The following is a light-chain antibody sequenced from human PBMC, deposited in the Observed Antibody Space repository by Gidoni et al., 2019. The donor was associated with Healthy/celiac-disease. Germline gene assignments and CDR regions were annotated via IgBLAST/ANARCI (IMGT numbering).Light chain of an antibody. CDR1: SLRSYD. J-gene: IGLJ1*01. CDR2: GKN. Sequence: SSELTQDPAVSVALGQTVRITCQGDSLRSYDASWYQQKPGQAPVLVIYGKNNRPSGIPDRFSGSSSGNTASLTITGAQAEDEADYYCNSRDSSGNHYVFGTGTKVTGL. V-gene: IGLV3-19*01. CDR3: NSRDSSGNHYV.